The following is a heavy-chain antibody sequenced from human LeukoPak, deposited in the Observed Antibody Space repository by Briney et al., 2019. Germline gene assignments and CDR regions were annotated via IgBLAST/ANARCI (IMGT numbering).Heavy chain of an antibody. CDR2: INPNSGGT. CDR3: ARAPHYYDSSGYNPYYYYYYTDV. D-gene: IGHD3-22*01. CDR1: GYTFTGYY. V-gene: IGHV1-2*02. Sequence: ASVKVSCKASGYTFTGYYMHWVRQAPGQGLEWMGWINPNSGGTNYAQKFQGRVTMTRDTSISTAYMELSRLRSDDTAVYYCARAPHYYDSSGYNPYYYYYYTDVWGKGTTVTVSS. J-gene: IGHJ6*03.